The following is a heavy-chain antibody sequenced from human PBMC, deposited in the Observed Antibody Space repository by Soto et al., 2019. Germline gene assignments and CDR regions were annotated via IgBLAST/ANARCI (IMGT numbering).Heavy chain of an antibody. D-gene: IGHD1-26*01. Sequence: GASVKVSCKASGGTFSSYAISWVRQAPGQGLEWMGGIIPIFGTANYAQKFQGRVTITADESTSTAYMELGSLRSEDTAVYYCGRARALGIVGATSTFDIWGQGTMVTVSS. CDR3: GRARALGIVGATSTFDI. CDR2: IIPIFGTA. CDR1: GGTFSSYA. J-gene: IGHJ3*02. V-gene: IGHV1-69*13.